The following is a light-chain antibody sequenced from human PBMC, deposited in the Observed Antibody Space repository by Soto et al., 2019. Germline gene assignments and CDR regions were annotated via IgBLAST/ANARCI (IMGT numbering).Light chain of an antibody. CDR3: GTWDTRLSAVV. CDR2: DNS. J-gene: IGLJ2*01. V-gene: IGLV1-51*01. CDR1: SSNIGDNY. Sequence: QSVLTQPPSVSAAPRQKVIISCSGRSSNIGDNYVSWYQQLPGTAPKLLIYDNSKRPSGIPDRFSGSKSGTSATLDIIGLQTGDEADYYCGTWDTRLSAVVFGGGTKVTVL.